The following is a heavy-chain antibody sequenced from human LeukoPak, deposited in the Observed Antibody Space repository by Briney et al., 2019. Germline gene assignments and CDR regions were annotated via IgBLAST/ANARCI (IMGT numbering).Heavy chain of an antibody. CDR2: IYYSGST. CDR3: ARDSGGDCSSTSCYN. D-gene: IGHD2-2*01. J-gene: IGHJ4*02. Sequence: SETLSLTCTVSGGSISSVDYYWSWIRQPPGKGLEWIGYIYYSGSTYYNPSLKSRVTISVDTSKNQFSLKLSSVTAADTAVYYCARDSGGDCSSTSCYNWSQGTLVTVS. CDR1: GGSISSVDYY. V-gene: IGHV4-30-4*08.